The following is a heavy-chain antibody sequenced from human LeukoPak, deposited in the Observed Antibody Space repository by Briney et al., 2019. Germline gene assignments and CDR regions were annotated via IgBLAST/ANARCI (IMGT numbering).Heavy chain of an antibody. Sequence: GGSLRLSCSASGFTFSSYGMHWVRQAPGKGLEWVAVIWYDGSNKNYADSVKGRFTISRDNSKNTLSLQMNSLRAEDTAAYYCARWNSGVDYWGQGTLVTVSS. V-gene: IGHV3-33*01. D-gene: IGHD1-7*01. CDR1: GFTFSSYG. J-gene: IGHJ4*02. CDR2: IWYDGSNK. CDR3: ARWNSGVDY.